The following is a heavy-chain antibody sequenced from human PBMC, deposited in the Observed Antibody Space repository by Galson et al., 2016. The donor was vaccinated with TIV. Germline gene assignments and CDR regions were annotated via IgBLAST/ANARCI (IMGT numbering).Heavy chain of an antibody. CDR2: IIPLFSTA. Sequence: SVKVSCKASGGSFSSHVFSWVRQAPGQGLEWMGGIIPLFSTANYAQKFQGRVTITADESTSTAYMELTSLRYDDTAVYYCAREGSADYDWGRAHFDYWGQGTLVTVSS. V-gene: IGHV1-69*13. CDR1: GGSFSSHV. CDR3: AREGSADYDWGRAHFDY. D-gene: IGHD3-16*01. J-gene: IGHJ4*02.